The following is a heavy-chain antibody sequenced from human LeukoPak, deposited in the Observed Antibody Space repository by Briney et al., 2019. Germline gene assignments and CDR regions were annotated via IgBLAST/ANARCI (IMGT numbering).Heavy chain of an antibody. D-gene: IGHD6-19*01. CDR1: GVSMRNHY. J-gene: IGHJ4*02. CDR2: ISSSSSNI. CDR3: ARVGRSGWTVDY. Sequence: LSLTCTVSGVSMRNHYWNWIRQPPGKGLEWVSYISSSSSNIYHADSVKGRFTISRDNAKNSLHLQMNSLRAEDTAVYYCARVGRSGWTVDYWGQGTLVTVSS. V-gene: IGHV3-11*04.